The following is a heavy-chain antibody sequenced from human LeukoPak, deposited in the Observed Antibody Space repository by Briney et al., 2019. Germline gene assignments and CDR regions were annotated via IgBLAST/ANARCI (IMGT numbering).Heavy chain of an antibody. V-gene: IGHV3-9*01. CDR3: VKGHCSSSSCFPNYYYYMDV. J-gene: IGHJ6*03. D-gene: IGHD2-15*01. Sequence: SLRLSCAGSGFTFDEHAMHWVRQAPGKGLEWVSGISWNSGSIAYADSVKGQFTISRDNAKNLLFLQMSSLRAADTALYYCVKGHCSSSSCFPNYYYYMDVWGTGTTVTVSS. CDR1: GFTFDEHA. CDR2: ISWNSGSI.